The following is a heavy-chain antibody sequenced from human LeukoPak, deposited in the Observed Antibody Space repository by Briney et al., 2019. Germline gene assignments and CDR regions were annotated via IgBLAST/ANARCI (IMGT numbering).Heavy chain of an antibody. V-gene: IGHV6-1*01. CDR1: GDSVSSNSVT. CDR2: TYYRSTWYN. Sequence: SQTLSLTCAISGDSVSSNSVTWNWIGQSPSRGLEWLGRTYYRSTWYNDYAVSVRGRITVNPDTSKNQFSLHLNSVTPEDTAVYYCARRLTQYDCFDPWGQGILVTVSS. J-gene: IGHJ5*02. CDR3: ARRLTQYDCFDP. D-gene: IGHD2-2*01.